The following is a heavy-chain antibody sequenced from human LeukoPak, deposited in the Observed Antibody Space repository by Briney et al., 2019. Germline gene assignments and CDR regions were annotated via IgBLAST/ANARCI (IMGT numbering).Heavy chain of an antibody. V-gene: IGHV4-59*08. CDR3: ARRGVWFGETGYFDY. Sequence: PSETLSLTCTVSGGSISSYYWSWIRQPPGKGLEWIGYIYYGGSTNYNPSLKSRVTISVDTSKNQFSLKLSSVTAADTAVYYCARRGVWFGETGYFDYWGQGTLVTVSS. J-gene: IGHJ4*02. D-gene: IGHD3-10*01. CDR2: IYYGGST. CDR1: GGSISSYY.